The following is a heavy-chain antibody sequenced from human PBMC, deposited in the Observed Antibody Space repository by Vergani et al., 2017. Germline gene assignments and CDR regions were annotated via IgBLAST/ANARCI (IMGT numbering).Heavy chain of an antibody. CDR2: SYYSGST. CDR3: ARVSHRCYFDY. CDR1: GGSISSYY. J-gene: IGHJ4*02. V-gene: IGHV4-59*01. Sequence: QVQLQESGAGLVKPSETLSLICTVSGGSISSYYWGWIRQPPGKGLEWSRYSYYSGSTNYNPSLKSRVTISVDTSKNQFSLTLSSVTAADAAVYYCARVSHRCYFDYWGQGTLVTVSS.